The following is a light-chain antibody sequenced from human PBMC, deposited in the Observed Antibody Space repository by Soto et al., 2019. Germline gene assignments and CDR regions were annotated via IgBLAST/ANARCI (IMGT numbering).Light chain of an antibody. CDR3: QQYYSEPPLT. Sequence: PGERATLSCRASQSVSSYLAWYQQKPGQAPRLLIYDASNRATGIPARFSGSGSGTDFTLTISSLEPEDFAVYYCQQYYSEPPLTFGGGTKVEIK. V-gene: IGKV3-11*01. J-gene: IGKJ4*01. CDR1: QSVSSY. CDR2: DAS.